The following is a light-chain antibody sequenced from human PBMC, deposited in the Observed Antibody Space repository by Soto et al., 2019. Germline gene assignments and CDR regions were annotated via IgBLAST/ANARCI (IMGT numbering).Light chain of an antibody. CDR2: DAS. J-gene: IGKJ4*01. Sequence: DITLTHSHSTLSASLLERGPIXFPASQSVRSWLAWYQQKPGRAPKFLIYDASSLESGVPSRFSGSGSGTEFTLTISNLQPDDFATYYCQQYDNYPLTFGGGTKVDI. CDR3: QQYDNYPLT. CDR1: QSVRSW. V-gene: IGKV1-5*01.